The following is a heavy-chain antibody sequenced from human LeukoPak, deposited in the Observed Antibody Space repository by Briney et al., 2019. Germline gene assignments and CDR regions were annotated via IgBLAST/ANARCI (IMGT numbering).Heavy chain of an antibody. Sequence: ASVKVSCKASGGTLSSYAISWVRQAPGQGLEWMGGIIPIFGTANYAQKFQGRVTITADKSTSTAYMELSSLRSEDTAVYYCARDPPTRAFDIWGQGTMVTVSS. J-gene: IGHJ3*02. CDR2: IIPIFGTA. CDR3: ARDPPTRAFDI. CDR1: GGTLSSYA. V-gene: IGHV1-69*06.